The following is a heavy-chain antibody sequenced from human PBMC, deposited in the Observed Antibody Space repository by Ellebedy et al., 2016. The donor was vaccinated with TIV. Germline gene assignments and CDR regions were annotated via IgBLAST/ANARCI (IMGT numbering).Heavy chain of an antibody. J-gene: IGHJ4*02. CDR3: ARDVQLIYSYGPDHFDY. D-gene: IGHD5-18*01. CDR1: GYTFTIYT. Sequence: ASVKVSCKASGYTFTIYTMHWVRQAPGQRLEWMGWINAGNGNTKYSQKFQGRVTITRDTSASTAYMELSSLRFEDTAVYYCARDVQLIYSYGPDHFDYWGQGTLVTVSS. V-gene: IGHV1-3*01. CDR2: INAGNGNT.